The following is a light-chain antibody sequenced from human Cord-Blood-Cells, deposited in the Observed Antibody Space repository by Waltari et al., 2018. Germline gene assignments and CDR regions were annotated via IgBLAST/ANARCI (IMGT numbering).Light chain of an antibody. CDR2: EGS. V-gene: IGLV2-23*01. J-gene: IGLJ2*01. CDR1: SSDVGSYNL. CDR3: CSYAGSSTSV. Sequence: QSALTQTASASGSPGPSITISCTGTSSDVGSYNLVSWYQQHPGKAPKLMIYEGSKRPSGVSNRFSGSKSGNTASLTISGLQAEDEADYYCCSYAGSSTSVFGGGTKLTVL.